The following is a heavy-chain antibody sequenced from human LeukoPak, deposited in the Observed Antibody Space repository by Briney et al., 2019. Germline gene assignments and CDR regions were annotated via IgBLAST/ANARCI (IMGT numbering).Heavy chain of an antibody. J-gene: IGHJ4*02. V-gene: IGHV4-39*07. CDR1: GDSISNSNCY. Sequence: ASETLSLTCTVSGDSISNSNCYWGWIRQPPGKGLEWIGSIYYSGSTYYNPSLKGRVTISVDTSKNQFSLKLSSVTAADTAVYYCARGRYCSSTSCYARPLDYWSQGTLVTVSS. CDR2: IYYSGST. CDR3: ARGRYCSSTSCYARPLDY. D-gene: IGHD2-2*01.